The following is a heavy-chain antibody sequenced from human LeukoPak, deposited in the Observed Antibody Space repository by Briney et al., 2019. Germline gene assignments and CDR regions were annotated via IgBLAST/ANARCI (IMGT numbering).Heavy chain of an antibody. V-gene: IGHV3-30*02. J-gene: IGHJ5*02. CDR3: HCSGGSCYKP. CDR2: IRYDGSNK. D-gene: IGHD2-15*01. CDR1: GFTFSSYG. Sequence: RGSLRLSCAASGFTFSSYGMHWVRQAPGKGLEWVAFIRYDGSNKYYADSVKGRFTISRDNSKNTLYLQMNSLRAEDTAVYYCHCSGGSCYKPWGQGTLVTVSS.